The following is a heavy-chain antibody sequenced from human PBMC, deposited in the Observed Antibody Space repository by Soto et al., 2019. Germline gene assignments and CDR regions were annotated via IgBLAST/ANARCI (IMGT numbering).Heavy chain of an antibody. CDR3: ARGKEIAARFDY. J-gene: IGHJ4*02. V-gene: IGHV3-7*03. D-gene: IGHD6-6*01. CDR2: IKQDGSEK. CDR1: GFTSSSYW. Sequence: QPGGSLRLSCAASGFTSSSYWMSWVRRAPGKGLEWVANIKQDGSEKYYVDSVKGRFTISRDNAKNSLYLQMNSLRAEDTAVYYCARGKEIAARFDYWGQGTLVTVS.